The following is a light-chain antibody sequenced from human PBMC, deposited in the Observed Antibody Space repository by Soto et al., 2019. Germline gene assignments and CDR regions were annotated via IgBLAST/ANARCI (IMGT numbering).Light chain of an antibody. Sequence: QSVLTQPASVSGSPGQSITISCTGTSSDVGSRNLVSWYQQYPGKVPKLMIYEGSKRPSGISNRFSGSQSGNTASLTISGLQAEDEADYYCCSYTGGYTLVIFGGGTKLTVL. V-gene: IGLV2-23*01. CDR2: EGS. CDR1: SSDVGSRNL. CDR3: CSYTGGYTLVI. J-gene: IGLJ2*01.